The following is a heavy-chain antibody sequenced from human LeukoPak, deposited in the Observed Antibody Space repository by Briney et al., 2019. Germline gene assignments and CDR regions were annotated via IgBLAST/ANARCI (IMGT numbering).Heavy chain of an antibody. V-gene: IGHV1-2*02. Sequence: ASVKVSCKASGYTFTGYYMHWVRQAPGQGLEWMGWINPNSGGTNYAQKFQGRVTMTRDTSISTAYMELGRLRSDDTAVYYCARGTRFATAIMNWFDPWGQGTLVTVSS. CDR3: ARGTRFATAIMNWFDP. J-gene: IGHJ5*02. CDR1: GYTFTGYY. CDR2: INPNSGGT. D-gene: IGHD2-2*02.